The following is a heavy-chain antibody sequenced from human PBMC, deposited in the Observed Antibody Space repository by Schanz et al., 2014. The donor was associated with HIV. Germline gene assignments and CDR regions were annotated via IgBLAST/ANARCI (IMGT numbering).Heavy chain of an antibody. CDR3: ARGEAITSYYYYYGMDV. CDR1: GFTFSSYT. D-gene: IGHD1-20*01. J-gene: IGHJ6*02. V-gene: IGHV3-30-3*01. Sequence: VQLVESGGGLVKPGGSLRLSCAASGFTFSSYTMNWVRQAPGKGLEWVAVISYDGSNKYYADSVKGRFTISRDNSKNTLYLQMNSLRAEDTAVYYCARGEAITSYYYYYGMDVWGQGTTLTVSS. CDR2: ISYDGSNK.